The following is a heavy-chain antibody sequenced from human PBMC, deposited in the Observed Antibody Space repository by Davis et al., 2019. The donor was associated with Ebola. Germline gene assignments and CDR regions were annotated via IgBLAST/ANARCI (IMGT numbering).Heavy chain of an antibody. CDR1: DYTFSNYG. Sequence: AASVKVSCKASDYTFSNYGISWVRQAPGQGLEWMGWIGAYNGNTNYAQNLQGRVTMTTDTSTSTAYMELRSLRSDDTAVYYCARDQFVHHDRSSYYYYGMDVWGQGTTVTVSS. D-gene: IGHD6-6*01. V-gene: IGHV1-18*01. J-gene: IGHJ6*02. CDR2: IGAYNGNT. CDR3: ARDQFVHHDRSSYYYYGMDV.